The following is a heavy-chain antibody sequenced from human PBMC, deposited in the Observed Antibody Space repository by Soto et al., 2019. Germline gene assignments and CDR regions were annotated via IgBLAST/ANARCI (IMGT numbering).Heavy chain of an antibody. CDR1: GFTFDDYA. CDR3: AKDNVGYCSGGSCPQFDY. Sequence: GGSLRLSCAASGFTFDDYAMHWVRQAPGKGLEWVSGISWNSGSIGYADSVKGQFTISRDNAKNSLYLQINSLRAEDTALYYCAKDNVGYCSGGSCPQFDYWGQGTLVTVSS. V-gene: IGHV3-9*01. CDR2: ISWNSGSI. D-gene: IGHD2-15*01. J-gene: IGHJ4*02.